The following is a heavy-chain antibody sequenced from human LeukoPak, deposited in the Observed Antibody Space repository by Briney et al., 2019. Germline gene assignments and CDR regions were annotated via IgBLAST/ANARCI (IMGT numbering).Heavy chain of an antibody. CDR1: GFSFSTYG. CDR3: ARDLMAVAGTGFDY. Sequence: PGGSLRLSCAASGFSFSTYGMNSVRQAPGPGLDSFSSISRGGDYTYSEDSVKGRFTISRDNAKDSLYLQLNSLRAEDTAVYYCARDLMAVAGTGFDYWGQGALVTVSS. CDR2: ISRGGDYT. D-gene: IGHD6-19*01. J-gene: IGHJ4*02. V-gene: IGHV3-21*01.